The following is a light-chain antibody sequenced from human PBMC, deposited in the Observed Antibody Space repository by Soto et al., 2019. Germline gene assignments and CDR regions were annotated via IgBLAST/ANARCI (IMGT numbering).Light chain of an antibody. CDR2: EVS. CDR3: SPYSGTNYHYV. V-gene: IGLV2-8*01. J-gene: IGLJ1*01. CDR1: SSDVGGYNY. Sequence: QSLLTQPPSASGSFGQSVTISCTGTSSDVGGYNYVSWYQQHPGKAPTLMIYEVSERPSGVPDRFSGSKSGNTASLTVSGLQADDEADYYCSPYSGTNYHYVFGTGTTVTVL.